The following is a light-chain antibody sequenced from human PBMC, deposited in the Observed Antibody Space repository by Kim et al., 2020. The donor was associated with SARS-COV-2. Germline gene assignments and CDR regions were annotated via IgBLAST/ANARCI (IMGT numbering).Light chain of an antibody. CDR1: ITNIGAKI. Sequence: GQRGAISCSATITNIGAKIILWYQQLPGTAHKLLIYKSNQRPSGVPDRFSGSKSGTSASLAISGLRSEDEADYYCASWDGSLSSWVFGGGTKVTVL. V-gene: IGLV1-47*01. J-gene: IGLJ3*02. CDR3: ASWDGSLSSWV. CDR2: KSN.